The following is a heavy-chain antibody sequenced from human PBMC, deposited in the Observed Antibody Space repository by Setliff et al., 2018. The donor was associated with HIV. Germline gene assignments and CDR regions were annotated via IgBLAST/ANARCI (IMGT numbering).Heavy chain of an antibody. CDR3: AMSTEHNWFDP. D-gene: IGHD2-21*02. CDR1: GYSFTSYW. Sequence: GESLKLSCKGSGYSFTSYWISWVRQMPGKGLEWMGRIDPSDSYTNYSPSFQGHVTISADKSISTAYLQWSSLKASDTAMYYCAMSTEHNWFDPWGQGTLVTVSS. CDR2: IDPSDSYT. J-gene: IGHJ5*02. V-gene: IGHV5-10-1*01.